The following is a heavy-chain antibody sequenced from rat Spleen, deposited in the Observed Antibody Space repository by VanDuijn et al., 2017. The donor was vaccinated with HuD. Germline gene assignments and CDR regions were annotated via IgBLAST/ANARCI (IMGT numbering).Heavy chain of an antibody. CDR3: ARKGILRPGGDYFDY. CDR1: GFTFSNYG. V-gene: IGHV5S14*01. D-gene: IGHD1-6*01. CDR2: ITTGGGNT. Sequence: EVQLVESGGGLVQPGRSLKLSCAASGFTFSNYGMAWVRQTPTKGLEWVASITTGGGNTYYRDSVKGRFTISRDNAKNTQYLQMDSLRAEDTATYYCARKGILRPGGDYFDYWGQGVMVTVSS. J-gene: IGHJ2*01.